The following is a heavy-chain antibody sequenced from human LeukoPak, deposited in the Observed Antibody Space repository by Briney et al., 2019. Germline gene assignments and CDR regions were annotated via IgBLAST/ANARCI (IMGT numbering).Heavy chain of an antibody. Sequence: GGSLRLSCAASGFTFDDYAMHWVRQAPGKGLEWVSGISWNSGSIGYADSVKSRFTISRDNAKNSLYLQMNSLRAEDTALYYCAKDPNYDILTGAFDYWGQGTLVTVSS. CDR1: GFTFDDYA. CDR3: AKDPNYDILTGAFDY. J-gene: IGHJ4*02. D-gene: IGHD3-9*01. V-gene: IGHV3-9*01. CDR2: ISWNSGSI.